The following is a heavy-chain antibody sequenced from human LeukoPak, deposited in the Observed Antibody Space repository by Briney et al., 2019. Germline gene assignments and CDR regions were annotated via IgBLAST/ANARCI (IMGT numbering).Heavy chain of an antibody. J-gene: IGHJ5*02. D-gene: IGHD2-2*01. V-gene: IGHV1-69*01. CDR1: GGTFSSYG. Sequence: ASVKVSCKASGGTFSSYGISWVRQAPGQGLEWMGGIIPIFGTPNYAQKFQGRVTITADESTSTAYMELSSLRSEDTAVYYCARALLRYCSSTSCYWFDPWGQGTLVTVSS. CDR3: ARALLRYCSSTSCYWFDP. CDR2: IIPIFGTP.